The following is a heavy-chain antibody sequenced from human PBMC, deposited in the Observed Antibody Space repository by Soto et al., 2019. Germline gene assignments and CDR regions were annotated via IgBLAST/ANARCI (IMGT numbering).Heavy chain of an antibody. Sequence: QVQLVESGGGVVQPGRSLRLSCAASGFTFSSYGMHWVRQAPGKGLEWVAVISYDGSNKYYADSVKGRFTISRDNSKNTLYLQMNSLRAEDTAVYYCAKDVPVVVITFYFQHWGQGTLVTVSS. V-gene: IGHV3-30*18. CDR1: GFTFSSYG. CDR3: AKDVPVVVITFYFQH. CDR2: ISYDGSNK. J-gene: IGHJ1*01. D-gene: IGHD3-22*01.